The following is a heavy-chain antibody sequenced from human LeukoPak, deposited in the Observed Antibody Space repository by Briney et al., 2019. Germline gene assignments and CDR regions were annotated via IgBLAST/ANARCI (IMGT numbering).Heavy chain of an antibody. V-gene: IGHV3-74*01. CDR1: GLAFSAYK. CDR3: VVGGSPGY. J-gene: IGHJ4*02. Sequence: GGSLRLSCAASGLAFSAYKMHWVRQAPRKGLVWVTRISTDGYTTDYADFVQGRFTASRDNTKNTWSLEMNSLRAEDTAVYYCVVGGSPGYWGQGTLVTVSS. D-gene: IGHD2-15*01. CDR2: ISTDGYTT.